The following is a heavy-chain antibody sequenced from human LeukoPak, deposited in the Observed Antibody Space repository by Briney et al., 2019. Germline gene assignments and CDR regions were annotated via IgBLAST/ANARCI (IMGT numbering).Heavy chain of an antibody. V-gene: IGHV3-74*01. CDR3: VREYTSSSGRSFDY. Sequence: GGSLRLSCAASGFTFSDYWMHWVRQVPGKGLVWVSRISTDGNNTNYADSVKGRFTISRDNAKNTLYLQMNSLRAEDTAVYYCVREYTSSSGRSFDYWGQGTLVTVSS. CDR2: ISTDGNNT. D-gene: IGHD6-6*01. J-gene: IGHJ4*02. CDR1: GFTFSDYW.